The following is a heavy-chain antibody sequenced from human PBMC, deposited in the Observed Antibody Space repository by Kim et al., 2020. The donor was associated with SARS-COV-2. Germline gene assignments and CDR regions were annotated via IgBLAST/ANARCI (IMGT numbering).Heavy chain of an antibody. Sequence: GGSLRLSCAASGFTFSSYGMHWVRQAPGKGLEWVAVIWYDGSNKYYADSVKGRFTISRDNSKNTLYLQMNSLRAEDTAVYYCAKDGNKYYYDSSGYYAFDIWGQGTMVTVSS. D-gene: IGHD3-22*01. J-gene: IGHJ3*02. V-gene: IGHV3-33*06. CDR2: IWYDGSNK. CDR1: GFTFSSYG. CDR3: AKDGNKYYYDSSGYYAFDI.